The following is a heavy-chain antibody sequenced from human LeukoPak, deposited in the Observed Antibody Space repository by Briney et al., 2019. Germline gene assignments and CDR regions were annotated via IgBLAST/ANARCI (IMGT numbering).Heavy chain of an antibody. Sequence: GGSLRLSCAASGFTFSSYAMSWVRQAPGKGLEWVSDISGSGGSTYYADSVKGRFTISRDNSKNTLYLQMNSLRAEDTAVYYCAKGGGWSPAVLFDYWGQGTLVTVSS. J-gene: IGHJ4*02. CDR3: AKGGGWSPAVLFDY. D-gene: IGHD6-19*01. V-gene: IGHV3-23*01. CDR2: ISGSGGST. CDR1: GFTFSSYA.